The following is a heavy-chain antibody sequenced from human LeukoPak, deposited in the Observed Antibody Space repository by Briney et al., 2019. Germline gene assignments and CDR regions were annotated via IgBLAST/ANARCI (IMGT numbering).Heavy chain of an antibody. CDR1: GFTFSSYG. V-gene: IGHV3-23*01. Sequence: QPGGSLRLSCAASGFTFSSYGMSWVRQAPGKGPELVSAISGSGGSTYYPDPGKGRFTISRENSKNTLYLQMNSLRAEDTAVYYCAKEPGVHMVRGVMGIDPWGQGTLVTVSS. CDR2: ISGSGGST. D-gene: IGHD3-10*01. J-gene: IGHJ5*02. CDR3: AKEPGVHMVRGVMGIDP.